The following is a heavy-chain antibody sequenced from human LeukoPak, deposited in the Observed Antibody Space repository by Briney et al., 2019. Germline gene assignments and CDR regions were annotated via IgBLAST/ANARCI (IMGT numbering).Heavy chain of an antibody. Sequence: PSETLSLTCTVSGGSISSSSYYWAWIRQPPGKGLEWIGSIYYSGNTYYKSSLKSRVTIAVDTSKNQFSLKLNSVTAADTAVYYCARESCYDSSGYSHDAFDIWGQGTMVTVSS. J-gene: IGHJ3*02. CDR3: ARESCYDSSGYSHDAFDI. V-gene: IGHV4-39*07. D-gene: IGHD3-22*01. CDR2: IYYSGNT. CDR1: GGSISSSSYY.